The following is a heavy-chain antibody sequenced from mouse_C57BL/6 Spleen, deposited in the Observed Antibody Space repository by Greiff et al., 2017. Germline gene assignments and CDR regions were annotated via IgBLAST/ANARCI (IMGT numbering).Heavy chain of an antibody. Sequence: VQLQQSGAELVKPGASVKLSCTASGFNIKDYYMHWVKQRTEQGLEWIGRIDPEDGETTYAQQFKGTATITAATSSNTASRQLSSLTSEHTAVYYCAAFYAPHAMDYWGQGTSVTVSS. CDR1: GFNIKDYY. D-gene: IGHD2-10*01. CDR3: AAFYAPHAMDY. CDR2: IDPEDGET. V-gene: IGHV14-2*01. J-gene: IGHJ4*01.